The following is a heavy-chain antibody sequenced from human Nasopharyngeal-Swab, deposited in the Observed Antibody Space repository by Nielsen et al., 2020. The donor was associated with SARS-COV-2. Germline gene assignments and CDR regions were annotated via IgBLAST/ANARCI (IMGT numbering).Heavy chain of an antibody. D-gene: IGHD3-3*01. Sequence: ASVKVSCKASGYTFTSYAMNWVRQAPGQGLEWMGWINTNTGNTTYAQGFTGRFVFSLDTSVSTAYLQISSLKAEDTAVYYCAREEGITIFGVQIGFGYYGMDVWGQGTTVTVSS. V-gene: IGHV7-4-1*02. CDR1: GYTFTSYA. CDR2: INTNTGNT. CDR3: AREEGITIFGVQIGFGYYGMDV. J-gene: IGHJ6*02.